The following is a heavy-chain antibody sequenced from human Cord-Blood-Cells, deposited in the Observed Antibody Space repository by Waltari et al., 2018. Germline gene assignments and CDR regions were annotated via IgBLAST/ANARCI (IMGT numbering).Heavy chain of an antibody. CDR2: INPNSGGT. Sequence: QVQLVQSGAEVKKPGASVKVSCKASGYTFTGYYMHWVRQAPGQGLEWMGWINPNSGGTNYAQKLQGRVTMTRDTSISTAYMELSRLRSDDTAVYYCAVSNWGEDGYFDLWGRGTLVTVSS. CDR3: AVSNWGEDGYFDL. J-gene: IGHJ2*01. V-gene: IGHV1-2*02. CDR1: GYTFTGYY. D-gene: IGHD7-27*01.